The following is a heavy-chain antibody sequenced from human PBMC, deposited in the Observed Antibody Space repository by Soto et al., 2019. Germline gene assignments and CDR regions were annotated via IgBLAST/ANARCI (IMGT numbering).Heavy chain of an antibody. Sequence: ASVKVSCKAPGYTFTSYDINWVRQATGQGLEWMGWMNPNSGNTGYAQKFRGRVTMTRNTSISTAYMELSSLRSEDTAVYYCARVLYYYGSGSYYFFDYWGQGTLVTVSS. D-gene: IGHD3-10*01. CDR2: MNPNSGNT. CDR3: ARVLYYYGSGSYYFFDY. CDR1: GYTFTSYD. J-gene: IGHJ4*02. V-gene: IGHV1-8*01.